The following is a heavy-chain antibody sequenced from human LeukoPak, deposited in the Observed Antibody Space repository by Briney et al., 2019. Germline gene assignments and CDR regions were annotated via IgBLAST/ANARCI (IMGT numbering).Heavy chain of an antibody. CDR3: GRDRNGSGRGGDYYYYGMDV. Sequence: GGSLRLSCAASGFTFSSYGMHWVRQAPGKGLEWVAVIWYDGSNKYYADSVKGRFTISRDNSKNTLYLQMNSLRAEDTAVYYGGRDRNGSGRGGDYYYYGMDVWGQGTTVTVSS. V-gene: IGHV3-33*01. CDR2: IWYDGSNK. CDR1: GFTFSSYG. D-gene: IGHD3-10*01. J-gene: IGHJ6*02.